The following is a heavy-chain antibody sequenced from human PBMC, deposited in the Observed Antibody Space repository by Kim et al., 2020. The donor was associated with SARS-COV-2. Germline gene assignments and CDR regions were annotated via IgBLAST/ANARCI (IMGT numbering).Heavy chain of an antibody. Sequence: GGSLRLSCAASGFTFSTYAMHWVHQAPGKGLEWVAIISYDGTNKYYADSVKGRFTISRDTSKNTLYLQMNSLRAEDTAVYYCARANRDYYGSGRLADYY. D-gene: IGHD3-10*01. CDR1: GFTFSTYA. CDR3: ARANRDYYGSGRLADYY. J-gene: IGHJ6*01. V-gene: IGHV3-30*04. CDR2: ISYDGTNK.